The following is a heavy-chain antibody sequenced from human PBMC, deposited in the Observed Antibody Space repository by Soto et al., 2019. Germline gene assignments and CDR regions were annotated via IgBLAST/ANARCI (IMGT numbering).Heavy chain of an antibody. CDR3: ARGVGGVSGY. CDR2: IKQHGSER. V-gene: IGHV3-7*05. Sequence: DVQLVESGGGLVQPGGSLRLSCAASGFTFSSYWMSWVRQAPGKGLEWVANIKQHGSERWYVDSVKGRFTISRDNAKNSLYLQMNSLRPEDTAVYFCARGVGGVSGYWGQGTLVTVSS. J-gene: IGHJ4*02. CDR1: GFTFSSYW. D-gene: IGHD2-8*02.